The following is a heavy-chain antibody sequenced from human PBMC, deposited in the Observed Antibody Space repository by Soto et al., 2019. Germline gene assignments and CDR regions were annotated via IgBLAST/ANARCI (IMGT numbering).Heavy chain of an antibody. Sequence: QVQLVQSGAELKKPGASVKVSCKASGYTFTSYGISWVRQAPGQGLEWMGWISAYNGNTNYAQKLQGRVTMTTDTSTSTAYMELRSLRSDDTAVYYCARPTSGWLRNGAYYYYMDVWGKGTTVTVSS. CDR1: GYTFTSYG. D-gene: IGHD5-12*01. V-gene: IGHV1-18*01. CDR3: ARPTSGWLRNGAYYYYMDV. J-gene: IGHJ6*03. CDR2: ISAYNGNT.